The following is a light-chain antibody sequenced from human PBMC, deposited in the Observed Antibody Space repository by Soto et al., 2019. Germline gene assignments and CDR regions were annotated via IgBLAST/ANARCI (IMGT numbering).Light chain of an antibody. CDR1: SGEVGSYNY. Sequence: QSVLTQPASVSGSPGQSITISCTGTSGEVGSYNYVSWYQQHPGKAPKLMIFDVSHRPSGVSNRFSGSKSGNTASLTISGLQAEDEADYYCTSYTTTSTLAVFGGGTKVTVL. J-gene: IGLJ2*01. V-gene: IGLV2-14*03. CDR2: DVS. CDR3: TSYTTTSTLAV.